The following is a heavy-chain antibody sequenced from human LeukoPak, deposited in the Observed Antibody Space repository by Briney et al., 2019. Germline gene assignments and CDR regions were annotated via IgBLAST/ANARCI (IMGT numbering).Heavy chain of an antibody. J-gene: IGHJ6*02. Sequence: GGSLRLSCAASGFTFSSYSMNWVRQAPGKGLEWVSSISSSSSYIYYADSVKGRFTISRDNAKNSLYLQMNSLRAEDTAVYYCAAPSNRTVPAANCYYYGMDVWGQGTTVTVSS. CDR1: GFTFSSYS. D-gene: IGHD2-2*01. CDR2: ISSSSSYI. CDR3: AAPSNRTVPAANCYYYGMDV. V-gene: IGHV3-21*01.